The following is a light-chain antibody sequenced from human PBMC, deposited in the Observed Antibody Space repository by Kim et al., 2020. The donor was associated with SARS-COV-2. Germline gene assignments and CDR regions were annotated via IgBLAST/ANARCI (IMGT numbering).Light chain of an antibody. CDR1: SLRNYY. CDR2: GRN. CDR3: QSRDSGGNVV. Sequence: SSELTQDPAVSVALGQTVRITCQGDSLRNYYATWYQQKPRQAPVLVIYGRNNRTSGIPDRFSGSTSGNTASLTISGAQAEDEADFYCQSRDSGGNVVFGGGTKVTVL. V-gene: IGLV3-19*01. J-gene: IGLJ2*01.